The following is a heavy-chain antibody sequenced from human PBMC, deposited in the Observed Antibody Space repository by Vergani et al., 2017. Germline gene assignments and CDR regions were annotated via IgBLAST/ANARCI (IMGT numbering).Heavy chain of an antibody. J-gene: IGHJ6*02. D-gene: IGHD2-2*01. CDR3: ARDSPLVXPAAIFYYYYGMDV. Sequence: EVQLVESGGGLVQPGGSLRLSCAASGFTFSSYEMNWVRQAPGKGLEWVSYIRSSGSTIYYADSVKGRFTISRDNAKNSLYLQMDSLRAEDTAVYYCARDSPLVXPAAIFYYYYGMDVWGQGTTVTVSS. CDR1: GFTFSSYE. V-gene: IGHV3-48*03. CDR2: IRSSGSTI.